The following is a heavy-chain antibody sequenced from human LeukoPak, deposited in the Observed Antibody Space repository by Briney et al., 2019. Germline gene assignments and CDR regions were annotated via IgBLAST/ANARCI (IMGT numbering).Heavy chain of an antibody. V-gene: IGHV3-15*01. CDR1: RFTFSNAW. J-gene: IGHJ6*02. CDR3: TTARSYYDSSVGLYYYYGVDV. CDR2: VKSKTDGGTT. D-gene: IGHD3-22*01. Sequence: PGGSLRLSCAASRFTFSNAWMSWVRQAPGKGLEWVGRVKSKTDGGTTDYAAPVKGRFTISRDDSENTLYLQMNSLKTEDTAVYYCTTARSYYDSSVGLYYYYGVDVWGQGTTVTVSS.